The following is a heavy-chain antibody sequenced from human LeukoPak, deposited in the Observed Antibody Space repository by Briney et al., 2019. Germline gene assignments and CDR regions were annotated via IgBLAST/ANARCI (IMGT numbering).Heavy chain of an antibody. CDR2: ISGSGGST. Sequence: PGKELKWVSGISGSGGSTYYADSVKGRFTISRDNSKNTLYLQMDSLRAEDTAVYYCAKDRKGMVREADSWGQRITVTVYS. J-gene: IGHJ6*02. CDR3: AKDRKGMVREADS. V-gene: IGHV3-23*01. D-gene: IGHD6-13*01.